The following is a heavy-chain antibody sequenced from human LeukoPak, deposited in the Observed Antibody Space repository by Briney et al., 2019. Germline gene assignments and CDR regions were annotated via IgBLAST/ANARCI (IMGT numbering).Heavy chain of an antibody. CDR3: AREGSGYHYFDY. V-gene: IGHV1-69*13. CDR2: IIPIFGTA. J-gene: IGHJ4*02. CDR1: GYTFTSYG. D-gene: IGHD3-22*01. Sequence: SVKVSCKASGYTFTSYGISWVRQAPGQGLEWMGGIIPIFGTANYAQKFQGRVTITADESTSTAYMELSSLRSEDTAVYYCAREGSGYHYFDYWGQGTLVTVSS.